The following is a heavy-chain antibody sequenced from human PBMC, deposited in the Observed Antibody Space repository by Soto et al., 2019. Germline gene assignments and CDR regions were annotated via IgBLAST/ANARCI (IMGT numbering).Heavy chain of an antibody. CDR1: GFRFEQYV. Sequence: VQVVASGGGLVQPGRSLRLSCAVSGFRFEQYVMHWVRQAPGKGLECVSTVSPTGDTVAYADSVEGRFTVSRDNAKNSLYLQRNSLSGEDTAFYYCSKDATNGSIDVWCQGTLVTVSS. D-gene: IGHD3-10*01. CDR2: VSPTGDTV. V-gene: IGHV3-9*01. CDR3: SKDATNGSIDV. J-gene: IGHJ4*02.